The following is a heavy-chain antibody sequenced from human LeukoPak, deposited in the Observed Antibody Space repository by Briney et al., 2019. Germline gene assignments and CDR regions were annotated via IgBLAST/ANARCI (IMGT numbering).Heavy chain of an antibody. CDR3: AKVSSSWSNFDY. Sequence: GRSLRLSCAASGFTFSSYAMSWVRQAPGKGLEWVSAISGSGGSTYYADSVKGRFTISRDNSKNTLYLQMNSLRAEDTAVYYCAKVSSSWSNFDYWGQGTLVTVSS. CDR2: ISGSGGST. J-gene: IGHJ4*02. D-gene: IGHD6-13*01. CDR1: GFTFSSYA. V-gene: IGHV3-23*01.